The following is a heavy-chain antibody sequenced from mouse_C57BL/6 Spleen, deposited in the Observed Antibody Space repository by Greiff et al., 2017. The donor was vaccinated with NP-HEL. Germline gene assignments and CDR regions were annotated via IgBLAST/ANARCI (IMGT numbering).Heavy chain of an antibody. D-gene: IGHD4-1*01. V-gene: IGHV2-5*01. Sequence: QVQLKESGPGLVAPSQSLSITCTVSGFSLTSYGVHWVRQSPGKGLEWLGVIWRGGSTDYNAAFMSRLSITKDNSKSQVFIKMNSLQADDTDIYYCAKNRVTGTGAMDYWGQGTSVTVSS. J-gene: IGHJ4*01. CDR2: IWRGGST. CDR1: GFSLTSYG. CDR3: AKNRVTGTGAMDY.